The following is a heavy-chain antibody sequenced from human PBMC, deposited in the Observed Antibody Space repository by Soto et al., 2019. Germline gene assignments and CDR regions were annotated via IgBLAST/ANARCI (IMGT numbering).Heavy chain of an antibody. J-gene: IGHJ4*02. V-gene: IGHV1-18*01. D-gene: IGHD1-1*01. CDR2: ISAHNGNT. CDR3: ARGRYGDY. Sequence: VHLVQSGAEVKKPGASVKVSCKGSGYDFTTYGITWVRQAPGQGLEWMAWISAHNGNTDYAQKLQGRVTVTRDTSTSTAYMELRSLRYDDTAMYYCARGRYGDYWGQGALVTVSS. CDR1: GYDFTTYG.